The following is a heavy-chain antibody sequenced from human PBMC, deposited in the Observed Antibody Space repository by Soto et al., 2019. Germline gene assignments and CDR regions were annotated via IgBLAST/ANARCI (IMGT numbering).Heavy chain of an antibody. V-gene: IGHV1-69*13. CDR2: IIPIFGTA. D-gene: IGHD2-2*01. CDR1: GCTFSSYA. J-gene: IGHJ5*02. CDR3: AREGGDCISTSCYLFDP. Sequence: SVKVSCKASGCTFSSYAISWVRQAPGQGLEWMGGIIPIFGTANYAQKFQGRVTITADESTSTAYMELSSLRSEDTAVYYCAREGGDCISTSCYLFDPWGQGTLVTVSS.